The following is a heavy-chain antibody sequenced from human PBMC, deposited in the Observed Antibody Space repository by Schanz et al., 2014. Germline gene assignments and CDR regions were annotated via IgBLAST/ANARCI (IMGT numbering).Heavy chain of an antibody. CDR1: GFTFSNYW. J-gene: IGHJ2*01. Sequence: EVQLMESGGGLVKPGGSLRLSCVASGFTFSNYWMTWVRQAPGKGLEWVSVIGVDGTTTYYADSVKGRFTISRDNSKNTLYLQMNSLRAEDTAIYYCAKDAPYPFDLWGRGTLITVSS. V-gene: IGHV3-23*01. CDR3: AKDAPYPFDL. CDR2: IGVDGTTT.